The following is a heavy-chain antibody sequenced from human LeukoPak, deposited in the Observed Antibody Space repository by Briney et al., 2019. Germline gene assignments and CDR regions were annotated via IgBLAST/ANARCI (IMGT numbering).Heavy chain of an antibody. V-gene: IGHV3-74*01. CDR1: GVTFSSYW. J-gene: IGHJ4*02. CDR3: ARGYSGSYRVDY. CDR2: ISSDGSST. Sequence: PPGGSLRLSCAASGVTFSSYWMHWVRQAPGKGLVWVSRISSDGSSTTYADSVKGRFTISRDNAKNTLYLQMNSLRAEDTAVYYCARGYSGSYRVDYWGQGTLVTVSS. D-gene: IGHD1-26*01.